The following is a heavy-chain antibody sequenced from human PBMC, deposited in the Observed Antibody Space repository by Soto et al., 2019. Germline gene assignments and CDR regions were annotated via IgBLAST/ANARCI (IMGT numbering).Heavy chain of an antibody. CDR3: ARWTNYDSFDY. Sequence: SETLSLTCAVSGYSISSGYYWGWIRQPPGKGLEWIGSIYHSGSTYYNPSLKSRVTISVDTSKNQFSLKLSSVTAADTAVYYCARWTNYDSFDYWGQGTLVTVSS. CDR2: IYHSGST. D-gene: IGHD3-22*01. CDR1: GYSISSGYY. J-gene: IGHJ4*02. V-gene: IGHV4-38-2*01.